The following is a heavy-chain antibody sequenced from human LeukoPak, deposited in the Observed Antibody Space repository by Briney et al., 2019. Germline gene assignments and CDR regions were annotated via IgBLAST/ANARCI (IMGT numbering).Heavy chain of an antibody. D-gene: IGHD6-13*01. CDR3: AGSQHGTRDFQE. J-gene: IGHJ1*01. V-gene: IGHV3-7*01. CDR1: GFSLSNYW. Sequence: PGGSLRLSCAASGFSLSNYWMHWVRQAPGKGLAWVANIKQDGSEKNYVDSVKGRFTISRDNGKNSLYLQMNSLRADDTAVYYCAGSQHGTRDFQEWGQGTLVTVSS. CDR2: IKQDGSEK.